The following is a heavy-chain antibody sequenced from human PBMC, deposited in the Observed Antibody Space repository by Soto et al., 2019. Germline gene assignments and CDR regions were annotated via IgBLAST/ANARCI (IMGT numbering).Heavy chain of an antibody. V-gene: IGHV3-33*01. Sequence: QVQLVESGGGVVQPGRSLRLSCAASGFTFSSYGMHWVRQAPGKGLEWVAVIWYDGSNKYYADSVKGRFTISRDNSKNPLYLQMNSLRAEDTAVYYCAIGYSSGWYNLDYWGQGTLVTVSS. CDR3: AIGYSSGWYNLDY. CDR1: GFTFSSYG. J-gene: IGHJ4*02. CDR2: IWYDGSNK. D-gene: IGHD6-19*01.